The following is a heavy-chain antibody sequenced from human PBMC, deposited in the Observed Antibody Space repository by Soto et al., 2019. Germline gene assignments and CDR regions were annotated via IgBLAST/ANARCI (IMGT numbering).Heavy chain of an antibody. CDR1: GYTFTSYG. J-gene: IGHJ4*02. V-gene: IGHV1-18*01. CDR2: ISAYNGNT. CDR3: ARGVGYYSDSSGPFDY. Sequence: ASVKVSCKASGYTFTSYGISWVRQAPGQGLEWMGWISAYNGNTNYAQKLQGRVTMTTDTSTSTAYMELRSLRSDDTAVYYCARGVGYYSDSSGPFDYWGQGTLVTVSS. D-gene: IGHD3-22*01.